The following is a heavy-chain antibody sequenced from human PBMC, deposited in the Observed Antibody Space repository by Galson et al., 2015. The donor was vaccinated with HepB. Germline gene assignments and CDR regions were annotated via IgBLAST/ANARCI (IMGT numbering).Heavy chain of an antibody. CDR3: AREGYYYGSGSDY. CDR1: GFTFSSYW. D-gene: IGHD3-10*01. CDR2: IKQDGSEK. V-gene: IGHV3-7*01. J-gene: IGHJ4*02. Sequence: SLRLSCAASGFTFSSYWMSWVRQAPGKGLEWVANIKQDGSEKYYVDSVKGRFTISRDNAKNSLYLQMNSLRAEDTAVYYCAREGYYYGSGSDYWGQGTLVTVSS.